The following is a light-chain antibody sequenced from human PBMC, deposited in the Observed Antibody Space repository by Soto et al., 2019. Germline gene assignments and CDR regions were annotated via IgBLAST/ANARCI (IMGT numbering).Light chain of an antibody. CDR3: SSYSSSRTRLV. V-gene: IGLV2-14*01. J-gene: IGLJ1*01. CDR2: EVT. Sequence: QSVLTQPASVSGSPGQSITVSCTGDRSDVGSYDYVSWYQQYPGKAPKLLIYEVTNRPPGVSDRFSGSKSENTASLTISGLQAEDEADYYCSSYSSSRTRLVFGTGTKLTVL. CDR1: RSDVGSYDY.